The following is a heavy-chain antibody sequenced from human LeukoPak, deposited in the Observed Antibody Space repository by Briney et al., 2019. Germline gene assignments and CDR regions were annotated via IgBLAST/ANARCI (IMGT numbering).Heavy chain of an antibody. CDR3: AKEKYYYDSSGYYNSAEYFQH. CDR2: ISGSGGST. J-gene: IGHJ1*01. V-gene: IGHV3-23*01. CDR1: GFTFSSYG. D-gene: IGHD3-22*01. Sequence: PGGTLRLSCAASGFTFSSYGLSWVRQAPGKGLEWVSGISGSGGSTNYADSVKGRFTISRDNSKNTLYLQMNSLRAEDTAVYYCAKEKYYYDSSGYYNSAEYFQHWGQGTLVTVSS.